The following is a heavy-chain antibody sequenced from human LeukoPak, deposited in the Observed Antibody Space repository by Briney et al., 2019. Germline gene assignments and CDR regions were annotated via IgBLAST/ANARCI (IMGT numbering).Heavy chain of an antibody. J-gene: IGHJ4*02. CDR2: IWNDGSNE. V-gene: IGHV3-33*06. CDR3: AKDAQRGFDY. CDR1: GFTFSHYG. Sequence: GGSLRLSCAASGFTFSHYGMHWVRQAPGKGLEWVAVIWNDGSNEYYADSVKGRFTISRDNLKNTVSLQMNSLRAEDTAVYYCAKDAQRGFDYWGQGTLVTVSS.